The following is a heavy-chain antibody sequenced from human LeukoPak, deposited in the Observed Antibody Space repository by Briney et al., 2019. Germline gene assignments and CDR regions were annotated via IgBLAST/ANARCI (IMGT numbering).Heavy chain of an antibody. V-gene: IGHV4-39*01. Sequence: SETLSLTCNVSGGSISTTTNSWGWAWIRQRPTKGLEWIGSIYYGGSPYYTSSLKSRVTISVDTSKNQFSLKLASLTAADTAVYYCARAPPSWSGYYESFDYWGQGTLVTVSS. CDR1: GGSISTTTNS. CDR2: IYYGGSP. CDR3: ARAPPSWSGYYESFDY. D-gene: IGHD3-3*01. J-gene: IGHJ4*02.